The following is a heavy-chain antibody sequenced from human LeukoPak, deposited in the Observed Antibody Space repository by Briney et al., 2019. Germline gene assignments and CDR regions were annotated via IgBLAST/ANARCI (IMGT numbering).Heavy chain of an antibody. CDR1: GGSISSSSYY. CDR3: AKERGYGYVQWFDP. CDR2: IYYSGST. J-gene: IGHJ5*02. D-gene: IGHD3-16*01. Sequence: SETLSLTCTVSGGSISSSSYYWGWIRQPPGKGLEWIGSIYYSGSTYYNPSLKSRVTISVDTSKNQFSLKLSSVTAADTAVYYCAKERGYGYVQWFDPWGQGTLVTVSS. V-gene: IGHV4-39*07.